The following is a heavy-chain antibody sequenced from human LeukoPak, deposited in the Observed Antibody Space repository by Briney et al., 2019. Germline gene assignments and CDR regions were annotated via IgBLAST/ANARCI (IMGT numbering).Heavy chain of an antibody. V-gene: IGHV1-8*01. CDR1: GYTFTSYD. Sequence: ASVTVSCKASGYTFTSYDINWVRQATGQGLEWMGWMNPNSGDSDFAQMFEGRVTLTRDTSINTAYMEVNNLRSDDTAVYYCASVTSGSPGVDFDFWGQGTLVTVSS. CDR2: MNPNSGDS. D-gene: IGHD6-6*01. CDR3: ASVTSGSPGVDFDF. J-gene: IGHJ4*02.